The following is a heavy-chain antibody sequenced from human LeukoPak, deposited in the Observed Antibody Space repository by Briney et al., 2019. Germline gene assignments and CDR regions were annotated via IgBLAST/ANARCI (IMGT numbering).Heavy chain of an antibody. CDR1: VYTFTSYG. J-gene: IGHJ5*02. V-gene: IGHV1-18*01. Sequence: GASVKVSCKACVYTFTSYGISWVRQAPGQGLERMGWISAYNGYTNYAQKLQGRVTMTTDTSTSTAYMELRSLRSDDTAVYYCARDQDCDYVWGSYRLNWFDPWGQGTLVTVSS. CDR2: ISAYNGYT. CDR3: ARDQDCDYVWGSYRLNWFDP. D-gene: IGHD3-16*02.